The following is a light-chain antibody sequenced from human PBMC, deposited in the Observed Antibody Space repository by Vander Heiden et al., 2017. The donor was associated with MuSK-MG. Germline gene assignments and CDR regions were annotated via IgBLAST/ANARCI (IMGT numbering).Light chain of an antibody. CDR1: NIGTKS. CDR3: QVWDDNSDHVI. J-gene: IGLJ2*01. CDR2: DDS. V-gene: IGLV3-21*02. Sequence: SYVLTQPPSGSVAPGQTARITCGGNNIGTKSVHWYQQKPGQAPVVVVYDDSDRPSGVPERFSGFNSGNTATLTISRVEAGDEADYYCQVWDDNSDHVIFGGGTKLIFL.